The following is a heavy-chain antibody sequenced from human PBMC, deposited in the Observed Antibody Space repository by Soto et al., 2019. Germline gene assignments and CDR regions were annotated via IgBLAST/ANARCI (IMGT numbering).Heavy chain of an antibody. D-gene: IGHD2-2*03. V-gene: IGHV4-34*02. CDR3: ARDWMK. J-gene: IGHJ4*02. Sequence: QVQLQQWGAGLLKPSETLSLTCGVYGGSFSGYYWTWIRQPPGKGLEWIGELTHSGSTNYNPSLKRRFSMAIDTSQKQLSLTLSSVIAADTAVYYCARDWMKWGPGNLVTVSS. CDR2: LTHSGST. CDR1: GGSFSGYY.